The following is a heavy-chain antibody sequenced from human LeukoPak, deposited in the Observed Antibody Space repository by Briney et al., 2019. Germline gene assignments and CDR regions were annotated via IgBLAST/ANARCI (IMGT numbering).Heavy chain of an antibody. CDR3: ARGWFGESREGYFDY. V-gene: IGHV1-69*04. CDR1: GYTFTSYG. CDR2: IIPILGIA. Sequence: GASVKVSCKASGYTFTSYGISWVRQAPGQGLEWMGRIIPILGIANYAQKFQGRVTITADKSTSTAYMELSSLRSEDTAVYYCARGWFGESREGYFDYWGQGTLVTVSS. D-gene: IGHD3-10*01. J-gene: IGHJ4*02.